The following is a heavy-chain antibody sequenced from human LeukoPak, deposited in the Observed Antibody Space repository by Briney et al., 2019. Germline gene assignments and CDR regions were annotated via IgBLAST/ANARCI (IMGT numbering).Heavy chain of an antibody. D-gene: IGHD3-22*01. J-gene: IGHJ6*04. CDR3: ARGPTMKMDV. CDR2: ISSSSSNI. V-gene: IGHV3-21*01. Sequence: GGYLRLSCAASAFTFSSYSMNWVRQAPGKGLEWVSSISSSSSNIYYADSVKGPFTISRDNAKNSLYLQMNSLRAEDTAVYYCARGPTMKMDVWGKGTTVTVSS. CDR1: AFTFSSYS.